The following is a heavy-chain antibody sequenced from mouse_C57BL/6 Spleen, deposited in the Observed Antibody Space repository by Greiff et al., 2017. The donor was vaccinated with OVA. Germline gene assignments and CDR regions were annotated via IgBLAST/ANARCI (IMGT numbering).Heavy chain of an antibody. CDR1: GYTFTSYW. CDR2: IDPSDSYT. Sequence: QVQLQQSGAELVKPGASVKLSCKASGYTFTSYWMQWVKQRPGQGLEWIGEIDPSDSYTNYNQKFKGKATLTVDTSSSTAYMQLSSLTSEDSAVYYCARRYYDYDAMDYWGQGTSVTVSS. J-gene: IGHJ4*01. D-gene: IGHD2-1*01. CDR3: ARRYYDYDAMDY. V-gene: IGHV1-50*01.